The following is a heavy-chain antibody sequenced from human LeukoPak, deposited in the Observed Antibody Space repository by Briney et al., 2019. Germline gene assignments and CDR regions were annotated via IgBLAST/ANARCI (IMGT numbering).Heavy chain of an antibody. V-gene: IGHV4-59*02. J-gene: IGHJ4*02. CDR3: ARIHRYCSGGACYVLDN. Sequence: PSETLSLTCVVSGGSVSGYYWGWIRQPPGRGLEWIGYVYYSGSTDYNPSFKSRITISVDTSRNQFSLQLSSVTAADTAVYYCARIHRYCSGGACYVLDNWGQGTLVAVSS. D-gene: IGHD2-15*01. CDR2: VYYSGST. CDR1: GGSVSGYY.